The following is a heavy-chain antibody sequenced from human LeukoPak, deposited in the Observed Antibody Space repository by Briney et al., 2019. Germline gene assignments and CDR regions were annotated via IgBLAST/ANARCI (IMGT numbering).Heavy chain of an antibody. J-gene: IGHJ3*02. CDR3: ARHLGYYYGSGSSDAFDI. Sequence: SETLSLTCTVSGGPISSYYWSWIRQPPGKGLEWIGYIYTSGSTNYNPSLKSRVTISVATSKNQFSLKLSSVTAADTAVYYCARHLGYYYGSGSSDAFDIWGQGTMVTVSS. D-gene: IGHD3-10*01. V-gene: IGHV4-4*09. CDR2: IYTSGST. CDR1: GGPISSYY.